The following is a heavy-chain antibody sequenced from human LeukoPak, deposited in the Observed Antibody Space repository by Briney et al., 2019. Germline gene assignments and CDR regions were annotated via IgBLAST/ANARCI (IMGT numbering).Heavy chain of an antibody. V-gene: IGHV3-30-3*01. D-gene: IGHD2-2*01. CDR2: ISYDGSNK. Sequence: GGSLRLSCAASGFTFSSYAMHWVRQAPGKGLEWVAVISYDGSNKYYADSVKGRFTISRDNSKNTLYLQMNSLRAEGTAVYYCEGYCSSTSCYPFSFDYWGQGTLVTVSS. J-gene: IGHJ4*02. CDR3: EGYCSSTSCYPFSFDY. CDR1: GFTFSSYA.